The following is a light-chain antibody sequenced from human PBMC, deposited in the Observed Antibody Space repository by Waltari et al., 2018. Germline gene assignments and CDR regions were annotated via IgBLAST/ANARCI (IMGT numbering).Light chain of an antibody. CDR3: LQDYNYPRT. J-gene: IGKJ1*01. V-gene: IGKV1-6*02. Sequence: AIQMTQSPSSLSASVGGRVTITCRATQALGSELAWYQQRPGEAPKVLIYGASRLQKGVTSRFSGRGSGTYFTLTISSLQSEDFATYYCLQDYNYPRTFGRGTKVEV. CDR2: GAS. CDR1: QALGSE.